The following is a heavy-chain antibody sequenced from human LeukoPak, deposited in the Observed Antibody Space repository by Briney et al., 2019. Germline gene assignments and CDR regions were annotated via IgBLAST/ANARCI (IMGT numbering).Heavy chain of an antibody. CDR3: ARDRGIVVVTDYYMDV. Sequence: GASVKVSCKASGYTFTGYYMHWMRQAPGQGLEWMGWINPNSGGTNYAQKFQGRVTMTRDTSISTAYMELSRLRSDDTAVYYCARDRGIVVVTDYYMDVWGKGTTVTVSS. CDR2: INPNSGGT. J-gene: IGHJ6*03. D-gene: IGHD3-22*01. V-gene: IGHV1-2*02. CDR1: GYTFTGYY.